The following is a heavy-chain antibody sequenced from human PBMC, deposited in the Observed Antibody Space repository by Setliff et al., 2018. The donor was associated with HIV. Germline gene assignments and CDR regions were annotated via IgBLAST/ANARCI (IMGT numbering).Heavy chain of an antibody. CDR2: ISYRGNT. D-gene: IGHD3-10*01. Sequence: SETLSLTCTVSGETIRRDYFYWTWIRQRPGKGLEWIGHISYRGNTFYNPSLESRVTMSVETSRNRFSLALHSVTAADTAVYYCAQTRISLFRGALLYNWFDPWGQGKLVTVSS. J-gene: IGHJ5*02. CDR3: AQTRISLFRGALLYNWFDP. CDR1: GETIRRDYFY. V-gene: IGHV4-30-4*08.